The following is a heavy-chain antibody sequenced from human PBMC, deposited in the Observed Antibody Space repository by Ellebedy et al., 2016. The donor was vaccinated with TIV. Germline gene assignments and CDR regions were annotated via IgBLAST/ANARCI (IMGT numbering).Heavy chain of an antibody. J-gene: IGHJ6*03. Sequence: GESLKISXAASGFTFDDYTMHWVRQAPGKGLEWVSLISWDGGSTYYADSVKGRFTISRDNSKNSLYLQMNSLRTEDTALYYCAKDRKRYYYYMDVWGKGTTVTVSS. V-gene: IGHV3-43*01. CDR1: GFTFDDYT. CDR3: AKDRKRYYYYMDV. CDR2: ISWDGGST.